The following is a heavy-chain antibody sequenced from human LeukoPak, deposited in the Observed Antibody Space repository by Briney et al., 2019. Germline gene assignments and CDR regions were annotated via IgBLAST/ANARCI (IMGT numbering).Heavy chain of an antibody. CDR2: ISYDGSNK. V-gene: IGHV3-30-3*01. Sequence: PGGSLRLSCAASGFTFSSYAMHWVRQAPGKGLEWVAVISYDGSNKYYADSVKGRFTISRDNSKNTLYLQMNSLRAEDTAVYYCARFEGAGIDYWGQGTLVTVSS. D-gene: IGHD3-10*01. J-gene: IGHJ4*02. CDR1: GFTFSSYA. CDR3: ARFEGAGIDY.